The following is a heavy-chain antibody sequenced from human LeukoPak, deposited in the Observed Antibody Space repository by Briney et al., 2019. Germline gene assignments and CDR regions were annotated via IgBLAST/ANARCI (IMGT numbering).Heavy chain of an antibody. Sequence: GGSLRLSCAASGFTLSSYEMNWVRQAPGKGLEWVSYISSSGSTIYYADSVKGRFTISRDNAKNSLYLQMNSLRAEDTAVYYCARSAFDPELYYFDYWGQGTLVTVSS. CDR3: ARSAFDPELYYFDY. V-gene: IGHV3-48*03. CDR2: ISSSGSTI. J-gene: IGHJ4*02. CDR1: GFTLSSYE. D-gene: IGHD3-9*01.